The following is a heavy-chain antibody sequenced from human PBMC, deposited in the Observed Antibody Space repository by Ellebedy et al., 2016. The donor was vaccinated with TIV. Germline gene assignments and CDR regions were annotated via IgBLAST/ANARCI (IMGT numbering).Heavy chain of an antibody. CDR1: GGSIRGSSYF. V-gene: IGHV4-39*07. D-gene: IGHD4-11*01. CDR2: VYYSGST. J-gene: IGHJ4*02. CDR3: ARNTMTVATRAFDY. Sequence: MPSETLSLTCTVPGGSIRGSSYFWAWLRQPPGKGLAWIGSVYYSGSTYYNPSLKSPLTMPVDTSQNHFSLELSSVTAADTAVYYCARNTMTVATRAFDYWGQGTLVTVSS.